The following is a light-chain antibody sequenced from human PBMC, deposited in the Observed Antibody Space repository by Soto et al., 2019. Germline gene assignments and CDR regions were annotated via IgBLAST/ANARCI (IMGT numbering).Light chain of an antibody. CDR2: DVN. J-gene: IGLJ2*01. CDR3: TSYASGSSHVV. CDR1: SSDIGGYDY. V-gene: IGLV2-14*01. Sequence: QSALTQPASVSGSPGQSITLSCTGTSSDIGGYDYVSWYQRHPGKAPKLIIYDVNNRPSGVSNRFSGSKSGNTASLTISALHAADEADYYCTSYASGSSHVVFGGGTKLTVL.